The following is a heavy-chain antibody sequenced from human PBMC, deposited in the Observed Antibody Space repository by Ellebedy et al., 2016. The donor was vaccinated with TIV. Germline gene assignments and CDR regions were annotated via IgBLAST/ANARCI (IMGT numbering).Heavy chain of an antibody. CDR2: INHSGST. D-gene: IGHD6-19*01. CDR1: GGSFSGYY. J-gene: IGHJ3*02. CDR3: ARASYSSGWNDAFDI. V-gene: IGHV4-34*01. Sequence: SQTLSLTXXVYGGSFSGYYWSWIRQPPGKGLEWIGEINHSGSTNYNPSLKSRVTISVDTSKNQFSLKLSSVTAADTAVYYCARASYSSGWNDAFDIWGQGTMVTVSS.